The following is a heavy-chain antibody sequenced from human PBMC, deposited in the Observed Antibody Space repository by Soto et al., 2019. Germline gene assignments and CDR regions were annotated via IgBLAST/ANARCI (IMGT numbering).Heavy chain of an antibody. CDR3: ARGGYSGYNYHNDDYGMDV. J-gene: IGHJ6*02. Sequence: ASSVKVSCKASGGTFSSYAISWVRQAPGQGLEWMGGIIPIFGTPNYAQKFQGRVTITADESTSTAYMELSSLKSEDTAVYYCARGGYSGYNYHNDDYGMDVWGQGTTVTVS. CDR2: IIPIFGTP. CDR1: GGTFSSYA. V-gene: IGHV1-69*01. D-gene: IGHD5-12*01.